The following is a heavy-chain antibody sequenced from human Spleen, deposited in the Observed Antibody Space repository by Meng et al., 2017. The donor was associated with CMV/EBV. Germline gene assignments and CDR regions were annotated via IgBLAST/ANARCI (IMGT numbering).Heavy chain of an antibody. CDR1: GFTFSDFY. D-gene: IGHD3-3*01. V-gene: IGHV3-11*04. CDR3: ARGGTYDFWSGYSDYYYYGMDV. Sequence: GESLKISCVASGFTFSDFYMTWIRQAPGKGLEWVSYSSSSGKTTHYADSGRGRFTVSRDNAKNSLYLQMNSLRAEDTAVYYCARGGTYDFWSGYSDYYYYGMDVWGQGTTVTVSS. J-gene: IGHJ6*02. CDR2: SSSSGKTT.